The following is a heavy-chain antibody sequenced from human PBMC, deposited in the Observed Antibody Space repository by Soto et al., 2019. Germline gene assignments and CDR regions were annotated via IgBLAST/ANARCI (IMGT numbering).Heavy chain of an antibody. CDR2: MNANSGSA. V-gene: IGHV1-8*01. J-gene: IGHJ4*02. Sequence: QVQLVQSGAEEKKTGASVKVSCKASGYTFTNYDINWVRQANGQGLEWKGWMNANSGSAGYAQSFQGTVTLTRATSSSTAYMELRGLGSEDTAMYYCARGGPAAGFDYWGQGTLVTVSS. CDR1: GYTFTNYD. D-gene: IGHD6-13*01. CDR3: ARGGPAAGFDY.